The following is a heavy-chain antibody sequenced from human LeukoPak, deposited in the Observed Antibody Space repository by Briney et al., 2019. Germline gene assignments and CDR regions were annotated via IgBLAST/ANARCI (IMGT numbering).Heavy chain of an antibody. CDR3: AGGITGGDY. CDR1: GGTFSNYA. Sequence: ASVKVSCKTSGGTFSNYAIGWVRQAPGQGLEWMGWINPNGGGTNYAQKFQGRVTVTRDTSINTAYMELSSLRSDDTALYYCAGGITGGDYWGQGTLVTVSS. V-gene: IGHV1-2*02. J-gene: IGHJ4*02. D-gene: IGHD1-14*01. CDR2: INPNGGGT.